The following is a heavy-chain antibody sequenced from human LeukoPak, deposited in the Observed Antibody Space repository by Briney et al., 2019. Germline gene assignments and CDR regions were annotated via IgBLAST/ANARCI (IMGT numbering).Heavy chain of an antibody. CDR3: ARDHYGDYVQDY. CDR2: ISPYNGNT. Sequence: ASVKVSCKASGYTFTNYGISWVRQAPGQGLEWMGWISPYNGNTIYAQKLQGRVTMTTDTSTSTAYMELRSLRSDDTAVYYCARDHYGDYVQDYWGQGTLVTVSS. CDR1: GYTFTNYG. V-gene: IGHV1-18*01. D-gene: IGHD4-17*01. J-gene: IGHJ4*02.